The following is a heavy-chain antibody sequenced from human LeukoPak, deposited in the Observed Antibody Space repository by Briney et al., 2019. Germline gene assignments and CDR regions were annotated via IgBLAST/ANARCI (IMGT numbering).Heavy chain of an antibody. Sequence: PGGSLRLSCAASGFTFDDYAMHWVRQVPGKGLVWVSHINSDGRTTDYADSVRGRFTISRDNAKNTLYLQMNRLTVEDTAVYYCGRGLRDYYGLDYWGQGILVTVSS. CDR2: INSDGRTT. D-gene: IGHD3-10*01. V-gene: IGHV3-74*01. CDR3: GRGLRDYYGLDY. CDR1: GFTFDDYA. J-gene: IGHJ4*02.